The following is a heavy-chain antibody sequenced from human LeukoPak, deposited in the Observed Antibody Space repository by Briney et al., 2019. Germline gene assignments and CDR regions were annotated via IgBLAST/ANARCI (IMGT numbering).Heavy chain of an antibody. J-gene: IGHJ4*02. Sequence: GGSLRLSCAASGFTFDDYAMHWVRQAPGKGLEWVSVIYSGGSTYYADSVKGRFTISRDNPKNTLYLQMNSLRAEDTAVYYCARDRHWGQGTLVTVSS. V-gene: IGHV3-53*01. CDR3: ARDRH. CDR1: GFTFDDYA. CDR2: IYSGGST.